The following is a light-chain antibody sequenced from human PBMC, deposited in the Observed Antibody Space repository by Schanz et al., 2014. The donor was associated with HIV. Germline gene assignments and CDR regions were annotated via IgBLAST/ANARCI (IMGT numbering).Light chain of an antibody. Sequence: EIVMTQSPATLSVSPGERATLSCRASQTVSSRFIVWYQQEPGQPPRLLIYGASSRATGISDRFSGSGSGTDFSLTISRLEPEDYAVYYCQQYGSSPWTFGQGTRVDIK. V-gene: IGKV3-20*01. CDR3: QQYGSSPWT. CDR2: GAS. J-gene: IGKJ1*01. CDR1: QTVSSRF.